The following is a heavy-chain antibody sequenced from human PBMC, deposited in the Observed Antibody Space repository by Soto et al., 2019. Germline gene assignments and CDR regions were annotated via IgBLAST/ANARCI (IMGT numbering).Heavy chain of an antibody. V-gene: IGHV5-10-1*01. Sequence: GESLKTSCKGSGYSFTSYWLSWVRQMPGKGLEGMGRMEPGDIYTNYSPTFHGHVTSSAYKSISTSNLQWSRLKASDTAMYYCARHLPLIVVVPAATSDGMDVWGQGTTVTVSS. CDR1: GYSFTSYW. D-gene: IGHD2-2*01. J-gene: IGHJ6*02. CDR2: MEPGDIYT. CDR3: ARHLPLIVVVPAATSDGMDV.